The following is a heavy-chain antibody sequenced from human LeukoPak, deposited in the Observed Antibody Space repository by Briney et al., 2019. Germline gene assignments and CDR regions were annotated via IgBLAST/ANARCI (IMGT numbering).Heavy chain of an antibody. CDR1: GYTFTGYY. CDR3: ARVGRCSGGSCYENWFDP. J-gene: IGHJ5*02. V-gene: IGHV1-2*02. CDR2: INPNSGGT. Sequence: ASVKVSCKASGYTFTGYYMHWVRQAPGQGLEWMGWINPNSGGTNYAQKFQGRVTMTRDTSISTAYMELSRLRSDDTAVYYCARVGRCSGGSCYENWFDPWGQGTLVTVSS. D-gene: IGHD2-15*01.